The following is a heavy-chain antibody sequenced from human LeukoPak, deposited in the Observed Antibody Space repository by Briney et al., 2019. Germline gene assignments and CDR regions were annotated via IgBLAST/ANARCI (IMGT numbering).Heavy chain of an antibody. CDR1: GFTLSSYV. V-gene: IGHV3-23*01. CDR2: ISSSSDCT. D-gene: IGHD5-12*01. CDR3: AKYERLRIVATLVIPH. J-gene: IGHJ4*02. Sequence: GGSLRLSCAASGFTLSSYVMDGVRQAPGKGLEWVSTISSSSDCTYYANSVKGRFTISRDNSKNTLYLQMNSLRAEDTAVYYCAKYERLRIVATLVIPHWGQGTLVTVSS.